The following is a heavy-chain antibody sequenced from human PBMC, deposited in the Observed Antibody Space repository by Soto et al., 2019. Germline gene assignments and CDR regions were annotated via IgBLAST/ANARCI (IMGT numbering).Heavy chain of an antibody. J-gene: IGHJ5*02. Sequence: QVQLVQSGAEVKKPGASVKVSCKASGYTFTSYDINWVRQATGQGLEWMGWMNPNSGNTGYAQKFQGRVTMTRNTSIRTAYMGLRSLRSEDTAVYYCARGIQLWPLGWFDPWGQGTLVTVSS. V-gene: IGHV1-8*01. CDR1: GYTFTSYD. CDR2: MNPNSGNT. D-gene: IGHD5-18*01. CDR3: ARGIQLWPLGWFDP.